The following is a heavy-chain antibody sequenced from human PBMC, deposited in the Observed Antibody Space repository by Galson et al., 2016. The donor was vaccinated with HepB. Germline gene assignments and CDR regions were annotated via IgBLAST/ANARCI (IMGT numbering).Heavy chain of an antibody. V-gene: IGHV3-74*01. J-gene: IGHJ6*02. CDR1: GFTLSVYW. CDR3: ARAPDCGGGSCQGDYYYGMDV. D-gene: IGHD2-15*01. CDR2: INPDGRST. Sequence: SLRLSCAASGFTLSVYWMHWVRQAPGKGLVWVSRINPDGRSTAYADSVKGRFTTSRDNAKKTLYLQMNSLRAEDTAVYYCARAPDCGGGSCQGDYYYGMDVWGQGATVTVSS.